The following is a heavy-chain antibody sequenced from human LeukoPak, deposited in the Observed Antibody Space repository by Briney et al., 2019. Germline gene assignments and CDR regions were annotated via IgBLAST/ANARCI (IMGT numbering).Heavy chain of an antibody. CDR2: ISSSSSTI. CDR1: GFTFSSYS. CDR3: ARGASSGYYRY. V-gene: IGHV3-48*01. D-gene: IGHD3-22*01. J-gene: IGHJ4*02. Sequence: GGSLRLSCAAPGFTFSSYSMNWVRQAPGKGLEWVSYISSSSSTIYYADSVKGRFTISRDNAKNSLYLQMNSLRAEDTAVYYCARGASSGYYRYWGQGTLVTVSS.